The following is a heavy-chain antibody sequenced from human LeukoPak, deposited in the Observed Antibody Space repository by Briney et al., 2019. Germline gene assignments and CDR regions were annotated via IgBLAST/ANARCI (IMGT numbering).Heavy chain of an antibody. V-gene: IGHV1-18*01. CDR3: ARVQGYCSDGRCLF. CDR1: GYTFTSYG. J-gene: IGHJ4*02. Sequence: ASVKVSCKASGYTFTSYGISWVRQAPGQGLEWMGWISAYNGNTNYAQKLQGRVTMTTDTSITTAYMELTRLTSDDTAVYYCARVQGYCSDGRCLFWGQGTLVTVSS. CDR2: ISAYNGNT. D-gene: IGHD2-15*01.